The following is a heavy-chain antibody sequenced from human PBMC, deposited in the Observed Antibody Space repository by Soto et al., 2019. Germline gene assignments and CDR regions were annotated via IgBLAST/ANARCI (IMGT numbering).Heavy chain of an antibody. J-gene: IGHJ6*03. Sequence: GASVKVSCKASGGTFSSYTISWVRQAPGQGLEWMGRIIPILGIANYAQKFQGRVTITADKSTSTAYMELSSLRSEDTAVYYCAREWSLELHEGGGRSFAYYYYMDVWGKGTTVTVYS. V-gene: IGHV1-69*04. CDR2: IIPILGIA. CDR3: AREWSLELHEGGGRSFAYYYYMDV. D-gene: IGHD1-7*01. CDR1: GGTFSSYT.